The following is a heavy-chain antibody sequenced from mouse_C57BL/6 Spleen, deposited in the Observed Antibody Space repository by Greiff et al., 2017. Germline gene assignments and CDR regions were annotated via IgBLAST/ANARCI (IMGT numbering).Heavy chain of an antibody. CDR1: GYTFTSYW. D-gene: IGHD1-1*01. CDR3: ANYYGSSYEGFAD. V-gene: IGHV1-74*01. CDR2: IHPSDSDT. J-gene: IGHJ3*01. Sequence: VQLQQPGAELVKPGASVKVSCKASGYTFTSYWMHWVKQRPGQGLEWIGRIHPSDSDTNYNQKFKGKATLTVDKSSSTAYMQLSSLTSEYSAVYYFANYYGSSYEGFADWGQGTLVTVSA.